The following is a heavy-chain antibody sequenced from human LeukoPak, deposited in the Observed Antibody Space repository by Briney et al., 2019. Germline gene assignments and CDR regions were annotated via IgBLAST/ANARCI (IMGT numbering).Heavy chain of an antibody. V-gene: IGHV3-23*01. CDR1: GFTFKTYA. D-gene: IGHD1-7*01. Sequence: PGGSLRLSCAASGFTFKTYAMTWVRQAPGKGLDWVSAISDSGSNTYYADSVKGRFTISRDNSKNTLYLQMNSLRAEDTAIYYCAKDRSGNYPNWFDPWGRGTLVTVSS. J-gene: IGHJ5*02. CDR3: AKDRSGNYPNWFDP. CDR2: ISDSGSNT.